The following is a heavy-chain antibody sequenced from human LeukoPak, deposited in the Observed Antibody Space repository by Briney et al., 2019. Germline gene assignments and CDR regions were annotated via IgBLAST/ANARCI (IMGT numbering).Heavy chain of an antibody. CDR2: ISSSSSYI. V-gene: IGHV3-21*01. Sequence: PGGSLRLSCAASGFTFSSYSMNWVRQAPGKGLEWVSSISSSSSYIYYADSVKGRFTISRDNAKNSLYLQMNSLRAEDTAVYYCARDVTVRGAIHKGTIMALNWFDPWGQGTLVTVSS. D-gene: IGHD3-10*01. CDR1: GFTFSSYS. J-gene: IGHJ5*02. CDR3: ARDVTVRGAIHKGTIMALNWFDP.